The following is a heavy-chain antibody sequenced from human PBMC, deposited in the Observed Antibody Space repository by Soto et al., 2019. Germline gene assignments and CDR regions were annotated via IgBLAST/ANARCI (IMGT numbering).Heavy chain of an antibody. J-gene: IGHJ4*02. CDR1: GGSISRSCYY. Sequence: LETLSPPCTVSGGSISRSCYYWGWIRQPPGKGLEWIGSIYYSGSTYYNPSLKSRVTISVDTSKNQFSLKLSSVTAADTAVYYCARQNHYGDTLWGQGTLVTVSS. D-gene: IGHD4-17*01. CDR2: IYYSGST. CDR3: ARQNHYGDTL. V-gene: IGHV4-39*01.